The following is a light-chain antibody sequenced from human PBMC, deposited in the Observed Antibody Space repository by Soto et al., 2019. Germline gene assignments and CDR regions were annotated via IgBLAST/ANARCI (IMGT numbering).Light chain of an antibody. CDR3: QQSYSTPIT. Sequence: DIRMTQSPSTLSVSVGETVTITCGASQSINSHLNWYQKKQGKAPNLLIYTASSLQSGVPSRCSGSGDGTDLTTTISSLQNQDVETDYCQQSYSTPITFGQGTRLEIK. CDR1: QSINSH. CDR2: TAS. J-gene: IGKJ5*01. V-gene: IGKV1-39*01.